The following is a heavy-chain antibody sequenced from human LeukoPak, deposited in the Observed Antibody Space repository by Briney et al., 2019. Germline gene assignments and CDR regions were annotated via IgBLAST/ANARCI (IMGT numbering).Heavy chain of an antibody. J-gene: IGHJ6*03. CDR1: GFTFDDYA. D-gene: IGHD6-13*01. CDR3: VTAGGTGDKYYFMDV. CDR2: ISWNSGYI. V-gene: IGHV3-9*01. Sequence: PGGPLRLSCAASGFTFDDYAMHWVRLAPGKGLEWVSGISWNSGYIGYADSVKGRFTISRDNSKNSLYLQMDSLRPEDTALYYCVTAGGTGDKYYFMDVWGKGTTVTVSS.